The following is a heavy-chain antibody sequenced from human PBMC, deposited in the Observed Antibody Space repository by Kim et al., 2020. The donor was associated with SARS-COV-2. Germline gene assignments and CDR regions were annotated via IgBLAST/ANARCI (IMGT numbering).Heavy chain of an antibody. D-gene: IGHD3-9*01. J-gene: IGHJ6*02. CDR1: GFTFSSYS. V-gene: IGHV3-48*02. CDR3: ARVKGQDWLVNYYYYGMDV. CDR2: ISSSSSTI. Sequence: GGSLRLSCAASGFTFSSYSMNWVRQAPGKGLEWVSYISSSSSTIYYADSVKGRFTISRDNAKNSLYLQMNSLRDEDTAVYYCARVKGQDWLVNYYYYGMDVWGQGTTVTVSS.